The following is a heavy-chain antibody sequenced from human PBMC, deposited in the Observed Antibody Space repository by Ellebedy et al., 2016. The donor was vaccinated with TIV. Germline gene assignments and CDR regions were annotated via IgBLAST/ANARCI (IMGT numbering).Heavy chain of an antibody. V-gene: IGHV1-2*02. CDR3: ARDCEVVAATPYYYYGMDV. D-gene: IGHD2-15*01. CDR1: GYTFTGYY. Sequence: AASVKVSCKASGYTFTGYYMHWVRQAPGQGLEWMGWINPNSGGTNYAQKFQGRVTMTRDTSISTAYMELSRLRSDDTAVYYCARDCEVVAATPYYYYGMDVWGQGTTVTVSS. J-gene: IGHJ6*02. CDR2: INPNSGGT.